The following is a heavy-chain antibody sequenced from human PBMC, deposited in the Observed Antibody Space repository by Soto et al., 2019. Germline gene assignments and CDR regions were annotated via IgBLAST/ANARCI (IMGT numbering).Heavy chain of an antibody. CDR2: ISGSGGST. J-gene: IGHJ4*02. CDR1: GFSFRIHS. Sequence: EVQLLESGGGLVRPGGSLRLSCAASGFSFRIHSMTWVRPAPGRGLEWVSGISGSGGSTHYAASVRGRFIISRENSVDSLYLQMNNLRAEDTAVYYCAKVYNDAWSHFDFWGQGPLVTGSS. V-gene: IGHV3-23*01. D-gene: IGHD3-3*01. CDR3: AKVYNDAWSHFDF.